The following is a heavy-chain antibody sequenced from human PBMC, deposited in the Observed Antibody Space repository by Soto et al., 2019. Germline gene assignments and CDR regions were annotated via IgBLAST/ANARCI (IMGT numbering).Heavy chain of an antibody. V-gene: IGHV4-39*01. CDR3: ARQTDSWSY. D-gene: IGHD4-4*01. Sequence: SETLSLTCTVSGGSISSSTYYWGWMRQPPGKGLEWIGSFFIGGNTYYNPSLKSRVTIYPDTSKNQFSLQLNSVTPEDTAVYYCARQTDSWSYWGQGTLVTVSS. CDR1: GGSISSSTYY. J-gene: IGHJ4*02. CDR2: FFIGGNT.